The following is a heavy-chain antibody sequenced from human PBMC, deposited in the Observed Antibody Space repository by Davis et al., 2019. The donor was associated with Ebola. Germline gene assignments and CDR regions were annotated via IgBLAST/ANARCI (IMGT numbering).Heavy chain of an antibody. V-gene: IGHV3-74*01. J-gene: IGHJ6*04. CDR2: LDPEGYTT. CDR1: GFPFGNFW. CDR3: GRDNNLAI. Sequence: GESLKISCTASGFPFGNFWVNWVRQAPGKGLVWVSHLDPEGYTTTHADSVKGRFTVSRDNAKNTVFLQINSLRVEDTAVYYCGRDNNLAIWGKGTTVTVSS.